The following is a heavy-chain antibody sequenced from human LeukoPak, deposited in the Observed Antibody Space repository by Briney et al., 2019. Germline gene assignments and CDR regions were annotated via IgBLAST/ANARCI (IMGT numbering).Heavy chain of an antibody. J-gene: IGHJ4*02. CDR1: VGSLSSYY. V-gene: IGHV4-59*01. Sequence: SETLSLTCTVSVGSLSSYYWSWIWQPPGKGLEWVGYIYYSSSTNYNPSPKSRVTISVDTPKNQFSLKLSSVTAADTAVYYCARYSCPNGVCYYFDYWGQGTLVTVSS. D-gene: IGHD2-8*01. CDR3: ARYSCPNGVCYYFDY. CDR2: IYYSSST.